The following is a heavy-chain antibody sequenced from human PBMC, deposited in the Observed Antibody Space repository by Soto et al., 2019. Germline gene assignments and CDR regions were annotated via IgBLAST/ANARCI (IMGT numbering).Heavy chain of an antibody. D-gene: IGHD3-3*01. CDR2: INSDGSIT. V-gene: IGHV3-74*01. CDR1: GFTFSSYA. Sequence: GVSLRLSCAASGFTFSSYAMHWVRQAPGKGLGWVSRINSDGSITTYADSVKGRFTISRDNAKNTTFLQMNSLGNEDTAVYYCVRDRHGGPGAYYGNYLAPWGQGTLVTSPQ. CDR3: VRDRHGGPGAYYGNYLAP. J-gene: IGHJ5*02.